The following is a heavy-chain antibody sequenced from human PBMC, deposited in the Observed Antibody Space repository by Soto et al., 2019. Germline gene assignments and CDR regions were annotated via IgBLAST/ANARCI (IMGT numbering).Heavy chain of an antibody. Sequence: SETLSLTCTVSGGSISPFYWSWVRQPPGKGLEWIGYLYYSDNTNYNPSLKSRVTISVDASKNQVSLRLTSVTAADTAVYYCAGVGGVAVGTFDYWGQGTVVTVSS. V-gene: IGHV4-59*01. D-gene: IGHD3-16*01. J-gene: IGHJ4*02. CDR1: GGSISPFY. CDR2: LYYSDNT. CDR3: AGVGGVAVGTFDY.